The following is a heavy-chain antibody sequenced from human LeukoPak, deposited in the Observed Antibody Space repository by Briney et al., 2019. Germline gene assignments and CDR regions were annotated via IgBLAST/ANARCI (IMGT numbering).Heavy chain of an antibody. J-gene: IGHJ4*02. D-gene: IGHD4-23*01. V-gene: IGHV3-7*01. CDR3: ARDFFGNYGGGYYFDY. CDR2: IKQDGSEK. Sequence: GGCLRLSCAASGFTFSSYWMSWVRQAPGKGLEWVANIKQDGSEKYYVDSVKGRFTISRDNAKNSLYLQMNSLRAEDTAVYYCARDFFGNYGGGYYFDYWGQGTLVTVSS. CDR1: GFTFSSYW.